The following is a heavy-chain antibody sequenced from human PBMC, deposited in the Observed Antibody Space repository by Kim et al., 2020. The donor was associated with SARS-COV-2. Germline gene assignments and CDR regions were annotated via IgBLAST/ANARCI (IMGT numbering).Heavy chain of an antibody. Sequence: SETLSLTCTVSGGSISSGGYYWSWIRQHPGKGLEWIGYIYYSGSTYYNPSLKSRVTISVATSKNQFSLKLSSVTAADTAVYYCARDHYYGSGSYYKAGYGMDVWGQGTTVNVSP. J-gene: IGHJ6*01. CDR1: GGSISSGGYY. CDR3: ARDHYYGSGSYYKAGYGMDV. D-gene: IGHD3-10*01. V-gene: IGHV4-31*03. CDR2: IYYSGST.